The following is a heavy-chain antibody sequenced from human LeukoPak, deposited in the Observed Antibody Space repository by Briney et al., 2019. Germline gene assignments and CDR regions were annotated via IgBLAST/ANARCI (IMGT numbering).Heavy chain of an antibody. V-gene: IGHV3-23*01. CDR3: AKDAATVPPRTHDY. J-gene: IGHJ4*02. D-gene: IGHD4-17*01. CDR2: ISGSAGST. CDR1: GFTFSNYA. Sequence: PGRSLRLSCAGSGFTFSNYAMTWVRQAPGKGLEWVSAISGSAGSTYYADSVKGRFTISRDNSKNTLYLQMNSLRAEDTAVYFCAKDAATVPPRTHDYWGQGTLVTVSS.